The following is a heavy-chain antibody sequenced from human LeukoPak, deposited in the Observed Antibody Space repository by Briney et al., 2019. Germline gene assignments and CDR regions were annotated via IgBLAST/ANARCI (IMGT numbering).Heavy chain of an antibody. V-gene: IGHV3-15*01. CDR2: IKRKTDGGTT. J-gene: IGHJ4*02. Sequence: PGGSLRLSCAASGFTFSNAWMRWVRQAPGKGLEWVGRIKRKTDGGTTDYAAPVKGRFSISRDDSKNTLYLQMNSLKTEDAAVYYCTTLGTFDYWGQGTLVTVSS. D-gene: IGHD1-1*01. CDR1: GFTFSNAW. CDR3: TTLGTFDY.